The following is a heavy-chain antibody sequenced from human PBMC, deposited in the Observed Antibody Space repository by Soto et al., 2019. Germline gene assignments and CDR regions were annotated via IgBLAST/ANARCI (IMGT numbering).Heavy chain of an antibody. CDR3: ARYNAASGTYYFDY. D-gene: IGHD6-13*01. V-gene: IGHV4-4*02. Sequence: PSETLSLTCAVSGASVSSTYWWSWVRQPPGKGPEWIGEINHRGSANYNPSLGSRVTMSVDISKSQFSLRLTSVTAADTAVYYCARYNAASGTYYFDYWGQGALVTVSS. CDR1: GASVSSTYW. J-gene: IGHJ4*02. CDR2: INHRGSA.